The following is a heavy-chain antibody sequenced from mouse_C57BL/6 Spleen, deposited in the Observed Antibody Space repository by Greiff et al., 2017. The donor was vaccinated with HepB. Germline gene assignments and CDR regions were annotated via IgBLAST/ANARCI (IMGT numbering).Heavy chain of an antibody. CDR2: INPNYGTT. CDR3: ARRRQEGDYCGVAY. D-gene: IGHD1-1*01. V-gene: IGHV1-39*01. J-gene: IGHJ3*01. CDR1: GYSFTDYN. Sequence: VQLKQSGPELVKPGASVKISCKASGYSFTDYNMNWVKQSNGKSLEWIGVINPNYGTTSYNQKFKGKATLTVAQSSSTAYMQPNSLTSEDSAVYYCARRRQEGDYCGVAYWGQGTLVTVSA.